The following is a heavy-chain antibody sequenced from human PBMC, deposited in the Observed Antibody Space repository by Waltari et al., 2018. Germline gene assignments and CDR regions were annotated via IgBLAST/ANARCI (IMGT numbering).Heavy chain of an antibody. CDR1: GFTFSSYS. J-gene: IGHJ4*02. D-gene: IGHD6-13*01. CDR3: AREAAAGAFDY. Sequence: EVQLVESGGGLVQPGGSLRLSCAASGFTFSSYSMNWVRQAPGKGRVWVSYISSSSSTIYYADSVRGRFTISRDKSKNSLYLQMNSLRAEDTAVYYCAREAAAGAFDYWGQGTLVTVSS. V-gene: IGHV3-48*01. CDR2: ISSSSSTI.